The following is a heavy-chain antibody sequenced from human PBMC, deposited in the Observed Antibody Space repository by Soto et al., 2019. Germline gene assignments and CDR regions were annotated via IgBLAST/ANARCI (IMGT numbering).Heavy chain of an antibody. D-gene: IGHD3-10*01. J-gene: IGHJ4*02. Sequence: EVQLLESGGGLVQPGGSLRLSCAASGFTFSSYAMSWVRQAPGKGLEWVSAISGSGGSTYYADSVKGRFTTARDNSKNTLYLQMNSLRAEDTAVYYCAQRGAVTPIIYWGQGTLVTVSS. CDR2: ISGSGGST. V-gene: IGHV3-23*01. CDR1: GFTFSSYA. CDR3: AQRGAVTPIIY.